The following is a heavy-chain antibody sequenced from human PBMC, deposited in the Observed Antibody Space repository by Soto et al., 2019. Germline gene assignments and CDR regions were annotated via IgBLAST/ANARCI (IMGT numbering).Heavy chain of an antibody. CDR2: IYYSGST. V-gene: IGHV4-61*01. D-gene: IGHD4-4*01. CDR1: GDSISSVTSY. CDR3: ARDDYSNQRFDY. Sequence: ASETLSLTCAVSGDSISSVTSYWSWIRQHPGKGLEWIGYIYYSGSTNYNPSLKSRVTISVDTSKNQFSLKLSSVTAADTAVYYCARDDYSNQRFDYWGQGTLVTVSS. J-gene: IGHJ4*02.